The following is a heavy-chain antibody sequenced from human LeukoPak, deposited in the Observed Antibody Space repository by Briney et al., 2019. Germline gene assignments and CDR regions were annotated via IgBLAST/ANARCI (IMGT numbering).Heavy chain of an antibody. CDR2: ISSSGSTI. J-gene: IGHJ6*02. D-gene: IGHD6-19*01. V-gene: IGHV3-11*01. CDR1: GFTFSDYY. Sequence: PGGPLRLSCAASGFTFSDYYMSWIRQAPGKGLEWVSYISSSGSTIYYADSVKGRFTISRDNAKNSLYLQMNSLRAEDTAVYYCARDARGGSGWYRNYYYGMDVWGQGTTVTVSS. CDR3: ARDARGGSGWYRNYYYGMDV.